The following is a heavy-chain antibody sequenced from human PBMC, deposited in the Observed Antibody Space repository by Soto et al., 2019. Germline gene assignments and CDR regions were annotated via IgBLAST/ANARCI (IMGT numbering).Heavy chain of an antibody. V-gene: IGHV1-2*02. CDR3: ARSLLKVILPLGY. CDR1: GYTFSGYY. CDR2: INTLSGDT. D-gene: IGHD3-3*02. J-gene: IGHJ4*02. Sequence: QVQLVQSGAEVKKPGASVKVSCKASGYTFSGYYMHWVRQAPGQGLEWMGWINTLSGDTSFPQKVHGRLAMTRDTSIDTAFMEVSRLTSNDTAIYYCARSLLKVILPLGYWGQGTLVSVSS.